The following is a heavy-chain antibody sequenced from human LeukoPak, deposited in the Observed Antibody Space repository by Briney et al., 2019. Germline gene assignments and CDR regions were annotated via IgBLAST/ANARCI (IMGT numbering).Heavy chain of an antibody. CDR1: GYTFTGYY. D-gene: IGHD2-2*02. CDR2: INPNSGGT. CDR3: ARDHYCSSTSCYTIFDY. V-gene: IGHV1-2*02. J-gene: IGHJ4*02. Sequence: ASVKVSCKASGYTFTGYYMHWVRQAPGQGLEWMGWINPNSGGTNYAQKFQGRVTMTRDTFISTAYMELSRLRSDDAAVYYCARDHYCSSTSCYTIFDYWGQGTLVTVSS.